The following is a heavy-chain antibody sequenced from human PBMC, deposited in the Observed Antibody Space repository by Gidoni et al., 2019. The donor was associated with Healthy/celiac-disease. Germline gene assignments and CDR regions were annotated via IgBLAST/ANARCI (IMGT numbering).Heavy chain of an antibody. CDR1: GGSISSSSYY. J-gene: IGHJ2*01. CDR3: ARLKRYCSGGSCPDYGDYAPLWYFDL. V-gene: IGHV4-39*01. CDR2: IYYSGST. D-gene: IGHD2-15*01. Sequence: QLQLQESGPGLVKPSETLSLTCTVSGGSISSSSYYWGWIRQPPGKGLEWIGSIYYSGSTYYNPSLKSRVTISVDTSKNQFSLKLSSVTAADTAVYYCARLKRYCSGGSCPDYGDYAPLWYFDLWGRGTLVTVSS.